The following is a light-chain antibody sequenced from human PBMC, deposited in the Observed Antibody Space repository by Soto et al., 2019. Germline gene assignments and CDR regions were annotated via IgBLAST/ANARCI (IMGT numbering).Light chain of an antibody. Sequence: QSALTQPASVSGSPGQSITISCTGTSSDVGGYNYVSWYQQHPGKAPKLMIYDVSNRPSGVSNRFSGPKSGNTASLTISGLQAEDEADYYRSSYTSSSVVFGGGTKLTVL. V-gene: IGLV2-14*01. CDR1: SSDVGGYNY. CDR2: DVS. J-gene: IGLJ2*01. CDR3: SSYTSSSVV.